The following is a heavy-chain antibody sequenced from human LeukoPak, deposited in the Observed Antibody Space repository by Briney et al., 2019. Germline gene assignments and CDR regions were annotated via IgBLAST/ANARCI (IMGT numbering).Heavy chain of an antibody. J-gene: IGHJ4*02. V-gene: IGHV4-34*01. CDR1: GGSFSGYY. Sequence: PSETLSLTCAVYGGSFSGYYWSWIRQPPGKGLEWIGEINHSGSTNYNPSLKSRVTISVDTSKNQFSLKLSSVTAADTAVYYCARVLRYYYGSGTLDYWGQGTLVTVSS. CDR3: ARVLRYYYGSGTLDY. D-gene: IGHD3-10*01. CDR2: INHSGST.